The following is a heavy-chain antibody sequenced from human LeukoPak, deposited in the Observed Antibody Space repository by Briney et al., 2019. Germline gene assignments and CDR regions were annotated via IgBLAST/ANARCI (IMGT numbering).Heavy chain of an antibody. Sequence: PGGSLRLSCAASGFTFSSYGMHWVRQAPGKGLEWVAVIWYGGSNKYYADSVKGRFTISRDNSKNTLYLQMNSLRAEDTAVYYCAKFSTKYYYDSSGYFDYWGQGTLVTVSS. J-gene: IGHJ4*02. CDR2: IWYGGSNK. V-gene: IGHV3-30*02. CDR3: AKFSTKYYYDSSGYFDY. D-gene: IGHD3-22*01. CDR1: GFTFSSYG.